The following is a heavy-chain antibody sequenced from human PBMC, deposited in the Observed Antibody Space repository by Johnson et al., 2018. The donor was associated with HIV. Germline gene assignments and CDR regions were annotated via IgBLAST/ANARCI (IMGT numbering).Heavy chain of an antibody. V-gene: IGHV3-53*01. Sequence: EQLVESGGGLIQPGGSLRLSCAASGFTVSSNYMSWVRQAPGKGLEWVSVIYSGGSTYYADSVKGRFTISRDNSKNTLYLQMNSLRAEDTAVYYCASCITPDAFDIWGQGTMVTVSS. CDR3: ASCITPDAFDI. J-gene: IGHJ3*02. CDR2: IYSGGST. CDR1: GFTVSSNY. D-gene: IGHD3-10*01.